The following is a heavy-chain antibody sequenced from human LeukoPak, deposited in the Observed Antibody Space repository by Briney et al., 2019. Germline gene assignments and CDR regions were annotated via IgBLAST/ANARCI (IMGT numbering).Heavy chain of an antibody. V-gene: IGHV4-4*08. CDR1: GGSMTNYD. D-gene: IGHD1-26*01. Sequence: PSDTLSLTCTVSGGSMTNYDWGWIRQPPGKGLEWIGYIDNRGSAYYNPSLESRVTLSEDTSKIQLSLRLNSVTAADTAVYFCARGPWELDFWGQGILVTVSS. CDR2: IDNRGSA. CDR3: ARGPWELDF. J-gene: IGHJ4*02.